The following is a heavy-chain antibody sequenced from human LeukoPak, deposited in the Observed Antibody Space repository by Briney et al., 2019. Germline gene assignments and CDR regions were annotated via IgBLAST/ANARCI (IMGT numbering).Heavy chain of an antibody. V-gene: IGHV3-7*04. J-gene: IGHJ4*02. Sequence: GSLRLSCAASGFTFSSYSMNWVRQAPGKGLEWVANIKQDGSEKYYVDSVKGRFTISRDNAKNSLYLQMNSLRAEDTAVYYCARGSPHYYDSSGYDYWGQGTLVTVSS. D-gene: IGHD3-22*01. CDR3: ARGSPHYYDSSGYDY. CDR2: IKQDGSEK. CDR1: GFTFSSYS.